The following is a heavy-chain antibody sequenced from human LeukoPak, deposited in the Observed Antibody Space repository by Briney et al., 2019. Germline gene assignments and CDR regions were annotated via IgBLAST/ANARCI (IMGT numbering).Heavy chain of an antibody. V-gene: IGHV5-51*01. CDR3: ARLASYSGSSSDYYYYYMDV. Sequence: GESLKISCKGSGYSFTSYWIGWVRQMPGKGLEWMGIIYPGDSDTRYSPSFQGQVTISADKSISTAYLQWSSLKASDTAMYYCARLASYSGSSSDYYYYYMDVWGKGTTVTVSS. J-gene: IGHJ6*03. D-gene: IGHD6-6*01. CDR2: IYPGDSDT. CDR1: GYSFTSYW.